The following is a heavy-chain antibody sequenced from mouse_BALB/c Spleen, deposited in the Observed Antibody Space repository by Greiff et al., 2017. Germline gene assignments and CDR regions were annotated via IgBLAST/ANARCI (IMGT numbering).Heavy chain of an antibody. CDR2: ISYDGSN. CDR3: ARDEKYAFAY. CDR1: GYSITRGYY. D-gene: IGHD2-14*01. V-gene: IGHV3-6*02. Sequence: ESGPGLVKPSQSLSLTCSVTGYSITRGYYWNWIRQFPGNKREWMGYISYDGSNNYNPSLKNRISITRDTSKNQFFLKLNSVTTEDTATYYCARDEKYAFAYWGQGTLVTVSA. J-gene: IGHJ3*01.